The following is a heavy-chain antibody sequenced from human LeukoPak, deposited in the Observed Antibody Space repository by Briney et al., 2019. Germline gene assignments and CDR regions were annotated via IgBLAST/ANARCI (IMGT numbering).Heavy chain of an antibody. CDR3: AEDVGSGSVFDY. J-gene: IGHJ4*02. V-gene: IGHV3-23*01. CDR2: ISGSGGST. D-gene: IGHD6-19*01. CDR1: GFTLSSYA. Sequence: RGSLRLSCAASGFTLSSYAMSWVRQAPGKGLEWVSAISGSGGSTYYADSVKGRFTISRDNSKNTLYLQMNSLRAEDTAVYYCAEDVGSGSVFDYWGQGTLVTVSS.